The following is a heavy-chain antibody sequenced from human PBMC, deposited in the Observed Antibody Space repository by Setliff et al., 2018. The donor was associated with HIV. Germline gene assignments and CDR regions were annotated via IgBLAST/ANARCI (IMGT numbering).Heavy chain of an antibody. V-gene: IGHV3-23*01. Sequence: PGGSLRLSCASSGFTFSSSAMTWVRPAPGKGLECVAVISGSGGDTYYADSVKGRFVSSREKSKSTLYLQMNSLRAEDTAVYYCAKDPHLIVGATGGLIDYWGQGTLVTVSS. CDR1: GFTFSSSA. CDR3: AKDPHLIVGATGGLIDY. J-gene: IGHJ4*02. CDR2: ISGSGGDT. D-gene: IGHD1-26*01.